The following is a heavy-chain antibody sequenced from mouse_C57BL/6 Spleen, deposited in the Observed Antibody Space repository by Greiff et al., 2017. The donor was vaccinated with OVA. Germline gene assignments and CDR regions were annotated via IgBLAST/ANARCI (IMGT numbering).Heavy chain of an antibody. V-gene: IGHV1-80*01. CDR2: IYPGDGDT. CDR1: GYAFSSYW. CDR3: ARDYSNLYWYFDV. Sequence: QVQLQQSGAELVKPGASVKISCKASGYAFSSYWMNWVKQRPGKGLEWIGQIYPGDGDTNYNGKFKGKATLTADKSSSTAYMQLSSLTSEDSAVYFCARDYSNLYWYFDVWGTGTTVTVSS. D-gene: IGHD2-5*01. J-gene: IGHJ1*03.